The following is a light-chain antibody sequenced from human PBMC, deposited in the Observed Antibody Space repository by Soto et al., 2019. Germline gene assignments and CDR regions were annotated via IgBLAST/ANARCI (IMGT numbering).Light chain of an antibody. CDR1: QRLSSN. CDR3: QQYDNWPPGT. Sequence: EIVMTQSPATLSVSPGERATLSCRASQRLSSNLAWYQQKPGQAPRLLIYGTSTRATGIPARFSGSGSGTEFTLTISSLRSEDFAVYYCQQYDNWPPGTFGQGTKLEIK. J-gene: IGKJ2*01. V-gene: IGKV3-15*01. CDR2: GTS.